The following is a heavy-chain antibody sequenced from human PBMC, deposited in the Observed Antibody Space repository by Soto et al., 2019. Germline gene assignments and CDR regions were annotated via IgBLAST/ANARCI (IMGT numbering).Heavy chain of an antibody. CDR2: IYPGDSDT. J-gene: IGHJ4*02. CDR3: ASISSSSGDYFDY. CDR1: GYSFTSHW. D-gene: IGHD6-6*01. V-gene: IGHV5-51*01. Sequence: PGESLKISCKGSGYSFTSHWIGWVRQMPGKGLEWMGIIYPGDSDTRYSPSFQGQVTISADKSISTAYLQWSSLKASDTAMYYCASISSSSGDYFDYWGQGTLVTVSS.